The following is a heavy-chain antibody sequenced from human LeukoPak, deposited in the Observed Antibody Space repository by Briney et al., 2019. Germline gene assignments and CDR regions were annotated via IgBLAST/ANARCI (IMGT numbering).Heavy chain of an antibody. Sequence: KDGESLKISCKGSGYSFTSNWIGWVRQMPGKGPEWMGIIYPGDSDTRYSPSFQGQVTISADKSISTAYLQWSSLKASDTAMYYCASPYYDSSGYKPSRGSFDAFDIWGQGTMVTVSS. CDR3: ASPYYDSSGYKPSRGSFDAFDI. D-gene: IGHD3-22*01. CDR2: IYPGDSDT. CDR1: GYSFTSNW. J-gene: IGHJ3*02. V-gene: IGHV5-51*01.